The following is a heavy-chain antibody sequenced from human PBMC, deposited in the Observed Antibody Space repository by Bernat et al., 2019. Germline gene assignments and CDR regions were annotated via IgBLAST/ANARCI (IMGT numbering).Heavy chain of an antibody. CDR2: ISYDGSNK. V-gene: IGHV3-30-3*02. D-gene: IGHD4-23*01. CDR1: GFTFSSYA. J-gene: IGHJ4*02. Sequence: QVQLVESGGGVVQPGRSLRLSCAASGFTFSSYAMHWVRQAPGKGLEWVAVISYDGSNKYYADSVKGRFTISRDNAKNSLYLQMNSLRAEDTAVYYCAKTGYGGNALGYWGQGTLVTVSS. CDR3: AKTGYGGNALGY.